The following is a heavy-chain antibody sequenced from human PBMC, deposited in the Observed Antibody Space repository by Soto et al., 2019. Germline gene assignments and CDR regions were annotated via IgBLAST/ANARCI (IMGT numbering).Heavy chain of an antibody. V-gene: IGHV1-18*04. CDR1: GYTLTSYG. J-gene: IGHJ5*02. D-gene: IGHD3-22*01. Sequence: GASVKVSCKASGYTLTSYGISWVRQAPGQGLEWMGWISAYNGNTNYAQKLQGRVTMTTDTSTSTAYMELRSLRSDDTAVYYSARDIVVRTKWFDPWGQGTLVTVSS. CDR2: ISAYNGNT. CDR3: ARDIVVRTKWFDP.